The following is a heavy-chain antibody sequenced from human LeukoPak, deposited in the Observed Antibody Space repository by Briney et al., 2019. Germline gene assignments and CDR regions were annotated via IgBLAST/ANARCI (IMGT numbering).Heavy chain of an antibody. Sequence: RGGALRLSCAASPGTFSSYSLNWVRQAPGKGVEGGSSITTSSRYKYYEDSVKGRFTISRDNAKNSLYLQMKSVRGEEKGGYYWARDYSPPHWSENSGYFDCWGQGILVTVSS. V-gene: IGHV3-21*04. CDR3: ARDYSPPHWSENSGYFDC. CDR2: ITTSSRYK. D-gene: IGHD1-26*01. J-gene: IGHJ4*02. CDR1: PGTFSSYS.